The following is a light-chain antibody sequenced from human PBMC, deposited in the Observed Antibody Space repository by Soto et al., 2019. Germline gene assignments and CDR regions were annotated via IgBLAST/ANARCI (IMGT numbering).Light chain of an antibody. CDR3: QQSYSTPT. J-gene: IGKJ1*01. CDR2: EES. V-gene: IGKV1-9*01. CDR1: QAITNN. Sequence: DIHLTQSPSSLSASVGDRVTLTCRASQAITNNLAWYQQKPGNPPKLLIYEESTLHSGVPSRFSGRKVGTQFILTIDSLQPEDFGTYSCQQSYSTPTFGQGTKVDIK.